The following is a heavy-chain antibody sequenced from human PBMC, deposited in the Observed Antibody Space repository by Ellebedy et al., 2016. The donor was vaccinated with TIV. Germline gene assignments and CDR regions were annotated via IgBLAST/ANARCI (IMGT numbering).Heavy chain of an antibody. CDR3: VTSYVAFGGY. V-gene: IGHV3-7*01. CDR2: IKQDGSEK. J-gene: IGHJ4*02. Sequence: GESLKISXAASGFTFSSYWMTWVRQAPGKGPEWVANIKQDGSEKYYVDSVKGRFTISRDNAKNSLFLQMNSLRAEDTALYYCVTSYVAFGGYWGQGTLVTVSS. CDR1: GFTFSSYW. D-gene: IGHD3-10*01.